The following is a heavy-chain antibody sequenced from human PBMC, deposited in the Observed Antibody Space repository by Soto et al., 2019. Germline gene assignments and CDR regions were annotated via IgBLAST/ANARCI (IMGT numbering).Heavy chain of an antibody. CDR1: GYTFTGYY. V-gene: IGHV1-2*04. CDR2: INPNSGGT. J-gene: IGHJ4*01. CDR3: ARGERGNSSHYDY. Sequence: ASVNVSCKASGYTFTGYYMHWVRQAPGQGLEWMGWINPNSGGTNYAQKFQGWVTMTRSTSISTAYMELSRLRSNDTAVYYGARGERGNSSHYDYWGHGTQVTVSS. D-gene: IGHD6-6*01.